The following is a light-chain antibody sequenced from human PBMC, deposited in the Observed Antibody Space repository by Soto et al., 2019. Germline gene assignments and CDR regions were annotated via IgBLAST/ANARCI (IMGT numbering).Light chain of an antibody. CDR3: QHRGT. J-gene: IGKJ2*01. Sequence: DIVMTQSPDSLAVSLGERATITCKSSQSVLISASNKNYLGWYQQNPGQPPKLLISWASTRESGVPDRFSGSGSGTDFTLTISSLQAEDVAVYYCQHRGTFGQGTTLEIK. CDR1: QSVLISASNKNY. V-gene: IGKV4-1*01. CDR2: WAS.